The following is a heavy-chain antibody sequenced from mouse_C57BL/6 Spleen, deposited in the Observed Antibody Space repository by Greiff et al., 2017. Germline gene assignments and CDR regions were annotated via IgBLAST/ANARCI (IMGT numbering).Heavy chain of an antibody. CDR1: GYTFTSYW. Sequence: QVQLQQSGAELVRPGTSVKLSCKASGYTFTSYWMHWVKQRPGQGLEWIGVIDPSDSYTNYNQKFKGKATLTVDTSSSTAYMQLSSLTSEDSAVYYCARGITTVVEGGYFDYWGQGTTLTVSS. V-gene: IGHV1-59*01. CDR2: IDPSDSYT. J-gene: IGHJ2*01. D-gene: IGHD1-1*01. CDR3: ARGITTVVEGGYFDY.